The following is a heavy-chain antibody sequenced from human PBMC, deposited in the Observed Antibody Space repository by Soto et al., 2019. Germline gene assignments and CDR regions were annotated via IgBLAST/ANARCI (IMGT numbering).Heavy chain of an antibody. CDR1: GFTFRNYG. D-gene: IGHD3-10*01. CDR3: AKGGVQWFGDDKGFHSDF. J-gene: IGHJ4*02. V-gene: IGHV3-23*01. CDR2: ISGSGGST. Sequence: EVQLLESGGGLVQPGGSLRLSCAISGFTFRNYGMSWVRQTPGKGLEWVSVISGSGGSTYYADSVKGRFTISRDNSKNTLDLQMNSLRDDDTAVYYCAKGGVQWFGDDKGFHSDFWGQGTLFTVAS.